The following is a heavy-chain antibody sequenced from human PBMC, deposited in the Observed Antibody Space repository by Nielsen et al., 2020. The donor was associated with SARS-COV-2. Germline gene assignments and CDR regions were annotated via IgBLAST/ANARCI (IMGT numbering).Heavy chain of an antibody. D-gene: IGHD3-9*01. CDR1: GFTFSSYA. CDR2: ISYDGSNK. V-gene: IGHV3-30-3*01. J-gene: IGHJ6*02. Sequence: GESLKISCAASGFTFSSYAMHWVRQAPGKGLEWVAVISYDGSNKYYADSVKGRFTISRDNAKNSLYLQMNSLRAEDTAVYYCAGAAYDILPMDVWGQGTTVTVS. CDR3: AGAAYDILPMDV.